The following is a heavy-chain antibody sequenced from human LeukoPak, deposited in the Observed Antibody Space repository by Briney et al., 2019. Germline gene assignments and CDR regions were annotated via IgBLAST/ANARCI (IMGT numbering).Heavy chain of an antibody. CDR3: ARDRVDYSNTFKY. CDR1: GYTFTNYA. CDR2: INTDNGNT. V-gene: IGHV1-3*04. D-gene: IGHD4-11*01. J-gene: IGHJ4*02. Sequence: ASVKVSCTASGYTFTNYAMHWVRQAPGQRLEWMGWINTDNGNTKYSQKFQGRVTITRDTSASTAYMELSSLRSEDTAVYSCARDRVDYSNTFKYWGQGTLVTVSS.